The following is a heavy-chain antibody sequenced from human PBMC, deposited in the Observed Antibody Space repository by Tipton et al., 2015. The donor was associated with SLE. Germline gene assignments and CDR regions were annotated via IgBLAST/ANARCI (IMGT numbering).Heavy chain of an antibody. V-gene: IGHV3-74*01. Sequence: SLRLSCAASGFTFSSYWMHWVRQAPGKGLVWVSRINSDGSSTSYADSVKGRFTISRDNAKNTLYLQMNSLRAEDTAVYYCARGRVVPAAIRDHYYYMDVWGKGTTVTVSS. CDR1: GFTFSSYW. CDR2: INSDGSST. D-gene: IGHD2-2*02. CDR3: ARGRVVPAAIRDHYYYMDV. J-gene: IGHJ6*03.